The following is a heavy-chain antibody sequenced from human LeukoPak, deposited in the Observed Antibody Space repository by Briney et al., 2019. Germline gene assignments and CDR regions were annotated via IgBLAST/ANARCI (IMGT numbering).Heavy chain of an antibody. V-gene: IGHV3-23*01. CDR3: AKDAKGGRYFDWLLTGSYFDY. D-gene: IGHD3-9*01. Sequence: PGGSLRLSCAPSGFTFSSYAMSWVRQAPGKGLEWVSAISGSGGSTYYADSVKGRFTISRDNSKNTLYLQMNSVRAEDTAVYYCAKDAKGGRYFDWLLTGSYFDYWGQGTLVTVSS. CDR2: ISGSGGST. J-gene: IGHJ4*02. CDR1: GFTFSSYA.